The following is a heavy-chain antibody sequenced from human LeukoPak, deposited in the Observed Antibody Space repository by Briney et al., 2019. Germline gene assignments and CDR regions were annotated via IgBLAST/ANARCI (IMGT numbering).Heavy chain of an antibody. J-gene: IGHJ4*02. CDR3: ARGRNIEMTTMSGGSDY. CDR1: GYTFTDYY. V-gene: IGHV1-2*02. D-gene: IGHD5-24*01. Sequence: GASVTVSCKASGYTFTDYYMHWVRQAPGQGLEWMGWLNPNSGDTNYAEKFQGRVSMNRDTSISTAYMDLSDLRSDDTAVYYCARGRNIEMTTMSGGSDYWGQGTLVTVSS. CDR2: LNPNSGDT.